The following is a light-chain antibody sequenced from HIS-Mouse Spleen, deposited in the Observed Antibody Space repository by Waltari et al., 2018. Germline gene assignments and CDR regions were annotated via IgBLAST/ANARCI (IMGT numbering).Light chain of an antibody. CDR2: GDS. CDR3: YSTDSSGNHRV. V-gene: IGLV3-10*01. Sequence: SYELTQPPSVSVSPGQTARITCSGDALPKKYAYWYQQKSGQAPVLVIYGDSKRPSGIPERFSGSSSGTMATLNISGAQVEDEADYYCYSTDSSGNHRVFGGGTKLTVL. CDR1: ALPKKY. J-gene: IGLJ2*01.